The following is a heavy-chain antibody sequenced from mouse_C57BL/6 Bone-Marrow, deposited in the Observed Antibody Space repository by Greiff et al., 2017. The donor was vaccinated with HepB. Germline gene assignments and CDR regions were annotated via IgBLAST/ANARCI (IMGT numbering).Heavy chain of an antibody. Sequence: EVQLQQSGTVLARPGASVKMSCKTSGYTFTSYWMHWVKQRPGQGLEWIGAIYPGNSDTSYNQKFKGKAKLTAVTSASTAYMELRSLTSEDSAVYFCASSVVKEFAYWGQGTLVTVSA. CDR1: GYTFTSYW. D-gene: IGHD1-1*01. CDR3: ASSVVKEFAY. J-gene: IGHJ3*01. V-gene: IGHV1-5*01. CDR2: IYPGNSDT.